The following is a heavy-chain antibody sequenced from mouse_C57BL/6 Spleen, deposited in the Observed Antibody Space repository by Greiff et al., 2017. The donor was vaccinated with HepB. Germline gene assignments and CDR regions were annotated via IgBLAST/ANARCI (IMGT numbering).Heavy chain of an antibody. V-gene: IGHV1-52*01. J-gene: IGHJ2*01. CDR3: ARGDGSMGDYFDY. CDR1: GYTFTSYW. D-gene: IGHD1-1*01. CDR2: IDPSDSET. Sequence: QVQLQQPGAELVRPGSSVKLSCKASGYTFTSYWMHWVKQRPIQGLEWIGNIDPSDSETHYNQKFKDKATLTVDKSSSTAYMQLSSLTSEDSAVYYCARGDGSMGDYFDYWGQGTTLTVSS.